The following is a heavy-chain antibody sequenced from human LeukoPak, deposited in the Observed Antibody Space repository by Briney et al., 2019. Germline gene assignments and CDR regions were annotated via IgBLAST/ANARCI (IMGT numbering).Heavy chain of an antibody. D-gene: IGHD4-17*01. CDR3: ASAQTTVTTPLGY. Sequence: ASVKVSCKAPGYTFTSYYMHWVRQAPGQGLEWMGIINPSGGSTSHAQKFQGRVTMTRDTSTSTVYMELSSLRSEDTAVYYCASAQTTVTTPLGYWGQGTLVTVSS. CDR1: GYTFTSYY. V-gene: IGHV1-46*03. J-gene: IGHJ4*02. CDR2: INPSGGST.